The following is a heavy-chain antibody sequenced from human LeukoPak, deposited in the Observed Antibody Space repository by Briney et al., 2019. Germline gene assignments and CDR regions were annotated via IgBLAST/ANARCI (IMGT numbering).Heavy chain of an antibody. Sequence: GGSLRLSCAASGFTFSSYWMSWVRQAPGKGLDWVANIKQDGSEKYYVDSVKGRFTISRDNSKNTLYLQMNSLRAEDTAVYYCAKGGSYLYYYMDVWGKGTTVTVSS. CDR3: AKGGSYLYYYMDV. D-gene: IGHD3-10*01. V-gene: IGHV3-7*01. CDR2: IKQDGSEK. CDR1: GFTFSSYW. J-gene: IGHJ6*03.